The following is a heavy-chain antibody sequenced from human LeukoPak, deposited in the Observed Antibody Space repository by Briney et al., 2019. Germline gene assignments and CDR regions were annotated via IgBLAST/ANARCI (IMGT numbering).Heavy chain of an antibody. CDR2: ISGSGGST. J-gene: IGHJ4*02. CDR1: GFTFSSYA. Sequence: GGPLRLSCAASGFTFSSYAMSWVRQAPGKGLEWVSAISGSGGSTYYADSVKGRFTISRDNSKNTLYLQMNSLRAEDTAVYYCAKDRLWFGELPLLGGQGTLVTVSS. CDR3: AKDRLWFGELPLL. V-gene: IGHV3-23*01. D-gene: IGHD3-10*01.